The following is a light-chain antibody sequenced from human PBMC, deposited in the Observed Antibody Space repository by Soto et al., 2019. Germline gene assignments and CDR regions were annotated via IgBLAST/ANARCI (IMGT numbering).Light chain of an antibody. Sequence: QSVLTQAPSASGSPGQSVTISCTGTSSDVGGYKYVSWYQQHPGKAPKLMIFEVNKRPSGVPDRFSGSKSGNTASLTVSGLQAEDEADYYCSSYAGINNLGVFGTGTKVTVL. CDR3: SSYAGINNLGV. CDR2: EVN. V-gene: IGLV2-8*01. J-gene: IGLJ1*01. CDR1: SSDVGGYKY.